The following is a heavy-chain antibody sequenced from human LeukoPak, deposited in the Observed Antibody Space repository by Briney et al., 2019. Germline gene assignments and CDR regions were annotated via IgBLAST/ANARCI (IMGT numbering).Heavy chain of an antibody. CDR2: ISYDGSNQ. CDR1: GFTFSNFA. J-gene: IGHJ4*02. D-gene: IGHD3-9*01. Sequence: GRSLRLSCVASGFTFSNFAMHWVRQAPGKGLEWVAIISYDGSNQYYADSVKGRFTISRDSSQNTRYLQMNSLRAEDTAVYYCARELTGYWQQYWGQGTLVIVSS. V-gene: IGHV3-30*04. CDR3: ARELTGYWQQY.